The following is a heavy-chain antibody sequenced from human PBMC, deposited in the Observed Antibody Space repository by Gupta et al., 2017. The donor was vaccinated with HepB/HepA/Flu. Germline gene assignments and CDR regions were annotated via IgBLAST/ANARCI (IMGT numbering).Heavy chain of an antibody. D-gene: IGHD5-24*01. V-gene: IGHV1-69*11. J-gene: IGHJ4*02. Sequence: QVQLVPSGAEVKKPGSSVTVSCKASGGTFRNSAFSWVRQAPGHGLEWMGKIIPRLQRAHYEPKCQDRFTITADELTSTVYMELSGLRSEDTALYYGARWAGDGGATSCRPHFRGPLDFWGPGTLVTVSS. CDR1: GGTFRNSA. CDR2: IIPRLQRA. CDR3: ARWAGDGGATSCRPHFRGPLDF.